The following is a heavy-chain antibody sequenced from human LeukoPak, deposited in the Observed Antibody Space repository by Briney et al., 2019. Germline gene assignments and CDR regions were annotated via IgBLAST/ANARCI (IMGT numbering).Heavy chain of an antibody. Sequence: SVTVSCMASLGTFSSYVISWVRQAPGQGLEGMGRIIHILGIASYAQKFQGRVTITADKSTSTAYMELSRLRSEDTAVYYCASSIVVVAASEYFQHWGQGTLVTVSS. V-gene: IGHV1-69*04. D-gene: IGHD2-15*01. CDR2: IIHILGIA. J-gene: IGHJ1*01. CDR1: LGTFSSYV. CDR3: ASSIVVVAASEYFQH.